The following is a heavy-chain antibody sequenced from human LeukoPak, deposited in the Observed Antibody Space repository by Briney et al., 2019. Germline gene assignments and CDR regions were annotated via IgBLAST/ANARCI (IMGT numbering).Heavy chain of an antibody. J-gene: IGHJ6*04. CDR2: INHSGST. V-gene: IGHV4-34*01. Sequence: SETLSLTCAVYGGSFSGYYWSWIRQPPGKGLEWIGEINHSGSTNYNPSLKSRVTISVDTSKNQFSLKLSSVTAADTAVYHCARVVGRMDVWGKGTTVTVSS. CDR3: ARVVGRMDV. CDR1: GGSFSGYY.